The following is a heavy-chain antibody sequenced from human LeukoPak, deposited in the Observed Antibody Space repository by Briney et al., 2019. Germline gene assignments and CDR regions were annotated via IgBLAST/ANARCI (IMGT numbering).Heavy chain of an antibody. CDR2: IYYSGST. V-gene: IGHV4-59*01. CDR3: EREGAYGSGSHYNWFDP. J-gene: IGHJ5*02. CDR1: GGSISSYY. D-gene: IGHD3-10*01. Sequence: SETLSLTCTVSGGSISSYYWCWIRQPPGKGLEWIGYIYYSGSTNYNPSLKSRVTISVDTSKNPFSLKLSSVTAADTAVYYCEREGAYGSGSHYNWFDPWGQGTLVTVSS.